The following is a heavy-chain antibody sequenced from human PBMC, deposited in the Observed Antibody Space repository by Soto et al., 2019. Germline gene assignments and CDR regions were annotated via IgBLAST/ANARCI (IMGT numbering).Heavy chain of an antibody. J-gene: IGHJ4*02. CDR3: ARLNDSSGYYFDY. Sequence: SETLSLTCTVSGGSISSGDYYWSWIRQPPGKGLEWIGYIYYSGSTYYNPSLKSRVTISVDTSKNQFSLKLSSVTAADTAVYYCARLNDSSGYYFDYWGQGTLVTVSS. CDR1: GGSISSGDYY. V-gene: IGHV4-30-4*01. CDR2: IYYSGST. D-gene: IGHD3-22*01.